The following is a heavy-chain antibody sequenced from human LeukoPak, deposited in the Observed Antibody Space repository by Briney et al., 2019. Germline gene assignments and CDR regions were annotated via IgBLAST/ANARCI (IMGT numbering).Heavy chain of an antibody. CDR2: IYYSGST. D-gene: IGHD1-26*01. J-gene: IGHJ2*01. CDR3: ARDRGGRSRGSVGDWYFDL. Sequence: SETLSLTCTVSGGSISSYYWSWIRQPPGKGLEWIGYIYYSGSTNYNPSLKSRVTISVDTSKNQFSLKLSSVTAADTAVYYCARDRGGRSRGSVGDWYFDLWGRGTLVTVSS. V-gene: IGHV4-59*01. CDR1: GGSISSYY.